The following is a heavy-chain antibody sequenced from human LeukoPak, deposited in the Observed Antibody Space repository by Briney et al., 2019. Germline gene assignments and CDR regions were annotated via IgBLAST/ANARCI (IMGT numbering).Heavy chain of an antibody. CDR2: IFHRGIP. V-gene: IGHV4/OR15-8*01. Sequence: SETLSLTCDVSDTSISNNWWSWVRQSPGKGLEWIGEIFHRGIPNYNPSLKSRVTMSIDTSKNQFSLKLSSVTAADTAVYYCARPDGYSSSWYGGRGTAFDIWGQGTMVTVSS. CDR1: DTSISNNW. CDR3: ARPDGYSSSWYGGRGTAFDI. D-gene: IGHD6-13*01. J-gene: IGHJ3*02.